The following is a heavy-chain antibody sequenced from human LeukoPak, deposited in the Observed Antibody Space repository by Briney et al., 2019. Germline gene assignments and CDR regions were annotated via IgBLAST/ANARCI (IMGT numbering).Heavy chain of an antibody. D-gene: IGHD6-6*01. J-gene: IGHJ3*02. V-gene: IGHV4-31*03. CDR2: IYYSGST. CDR1: GGSISSGGYY. Sequence: SETLSLTCTVSGGSISSGGYYWSWIRQHPGKGLEWIGYIYYSGSTYYNPSLKSRVTISVDTSKNQFSLKLSSVTAADTAVYYCARVNARIAARRNAFDIWGQGTMVTVSS. CDR3: ARVNARIAARRNAFDI.